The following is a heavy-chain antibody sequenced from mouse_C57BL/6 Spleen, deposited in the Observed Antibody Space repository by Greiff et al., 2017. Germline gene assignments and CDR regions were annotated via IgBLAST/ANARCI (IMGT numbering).Heavy chain of an antibody. V-gene: IGHV1-72*01. CDR1: GYTFTSYW. Sequence: QVQLQQPGAELVKPGASVKLSCKASGYTFTSYWMHWVKQRPGRGLEWIGRIDPNSGGTNYNEKFKSKATLTVDTPASTAYMQLSSLTSEDSAVYNCAKAAYYSNDDWYFGVWGTGTTVTVSS. CDR3: AKAAYYSNDDWYFGV. D-gene: IGHD2-5*01. CDR2: IDPNSGGT. J-gene: IGHJ1*03.